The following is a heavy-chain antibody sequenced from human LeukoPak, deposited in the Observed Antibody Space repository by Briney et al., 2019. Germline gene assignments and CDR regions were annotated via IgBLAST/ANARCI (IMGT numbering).Heavy chain of an antibody. V-gene: IGHV3-49*03. J-gene: IGHJ3*02. CDR1: GFTFGDYA. D-gene: IGHD2-15*01. Sequence: GRSLRLSCTASGFTFGDYAMSWFRQAPGKGLEWVGFIRSKAYGGTTEYAVSVKGRFTISRDDSKSIAYLQMNSLKTEDTAVYYCTRSDCSGGSCYGFVTSQDAFDIWGQGTMVTVSS. CDR3: TRSDCSGGSCYGFVTSQDAFDI. CDR2: IRSKAYGGTT.